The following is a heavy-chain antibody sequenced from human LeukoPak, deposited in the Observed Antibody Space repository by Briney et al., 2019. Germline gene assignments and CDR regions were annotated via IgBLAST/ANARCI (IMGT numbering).Heavy chain of an antibody. CDR1: GFTFSSYG. CDR3: ARAGIAAAGLGAWFDP. CDR2: ISYDGSNK. J-gene: IGHJ5*02. V-gene: IGHV3-30*03. D-gene: IGHD6-13*01. Sequence: GRSLRLSCAASGFTFSSYGMHWVRQAPGKGLEWVAVISYDGSNKYYADSVKGRFTISRDNSKNTLYLQMNSLRAEDTAVYYCARAGIAAAGLGAWFDPWGQGTLVTVSS.